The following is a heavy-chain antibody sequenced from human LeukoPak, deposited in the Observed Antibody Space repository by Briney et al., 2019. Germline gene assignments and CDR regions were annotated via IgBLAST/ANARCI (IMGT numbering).Heavy chain of an antibody. D-gene: IGHD4-17*01. CDR2: IYYSGST. J-gene: IGHJ3*02. V-gene: IGHV4-59*08. CDR1: GGSISSYY. Sequence: SSESLSLTCTVSGGSISSYYWSWIRQPPGKRLEWIGYIYYSGSTNYNPCLQSRVTISVDTSKNQFSLKLSSVTAADTAVYYCARHYGDYVNAKDAFDIWGQGTMVTVSS. CDR3: ARHYGDYVNAKDAFDI.